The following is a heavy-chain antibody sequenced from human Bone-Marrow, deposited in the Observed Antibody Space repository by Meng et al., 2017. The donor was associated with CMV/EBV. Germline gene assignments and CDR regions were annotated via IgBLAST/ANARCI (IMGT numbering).Heavy chain of an antibody. CDR1: GYTFTNHD. D-gene: IGHD3-22*01. CDR2: VNPNSGDT. Sequence: ASVKVSCKASGYTFTNHDINWVRRATGQGLEWMGWVNPNSGDTGYAQKFQGRLTMTADTSTSTAYMDLRSLRSDDTAVYYCVRESSDHYDPIGFPHYWGQGTLVTVSS. CDR3: VRESSDHYDPIGFPHY. J-gene: IGHJ4*02. V-gene: IGHV1-8*02.